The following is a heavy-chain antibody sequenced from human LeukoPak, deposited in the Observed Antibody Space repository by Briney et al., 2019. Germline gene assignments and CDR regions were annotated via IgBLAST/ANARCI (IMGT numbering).Heavy chain of an antibody. V-gene: IGHV3-23*05. J-gene: IGHJ4*02. CDR1: GFTFSSSA. D-gene: IGHD4/OR15-4a*01. CDR2: IYSSVT. Sequence: GGSLRLSCAASGFTFSSSAMNWVRQAPGKGLEWVSFIYSSVTHYSDSVKGRFTISRDNSRNTLFLQMNSLRAEDTAVYYCARRAGAYSHPYDYWGQGTLVTVSS. CDR3: ARRAGAYSHPYDY.